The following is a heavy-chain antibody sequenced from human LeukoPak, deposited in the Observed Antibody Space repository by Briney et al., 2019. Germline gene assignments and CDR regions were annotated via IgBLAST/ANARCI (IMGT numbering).Heavy chain of an antibody. CDR2: INPNSGGT. D-gene: IGHD4-11*01. CDR3: ARPNDYSNYIDY. CDR1: GGTFSSYA. J-gene: IGHJ4*02. Sequence: ASVKVSCKASGGTFSSYAISWVRQAPGQGLEWMGRINPNSGGTNYAQKFQGRVTMTRDTSISTAYMELSRLRSDDTAVYYCARPNDYSNYIDYWGQGTLVTVSS. V-gene: IGHV1-2*06.